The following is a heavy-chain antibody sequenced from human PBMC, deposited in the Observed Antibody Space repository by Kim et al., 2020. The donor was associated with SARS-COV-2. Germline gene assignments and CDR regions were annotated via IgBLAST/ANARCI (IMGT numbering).Heavy chain of an antibody. CDR1: GFTFDDYG. J-gene: IGHJ3*02. Sequence: GGSLRLSCAASGFTFDDYGMSWVRQAPGKGLEWVSGITWDGGSTGYADSVKGRFTISRDNAKNSLYLQMNSLRAEDTALYHCATDSSGYWDDAFDIWGQGKMVTVSS. CDR2: ITWDGGST. CDR3: ATDSSGYWDDAFDI. V-gene: IGHV3-20*01. D-gene: IGHD3-22*01.